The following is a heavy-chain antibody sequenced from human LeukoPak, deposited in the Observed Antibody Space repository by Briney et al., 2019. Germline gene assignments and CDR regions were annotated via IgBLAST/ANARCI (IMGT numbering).Heavy chain of an antibody. V-gene: IGHV4-34*01. CDR3: ARGYAVEMATILAYFDY. CDR1: GGSISSYY. Sequence: SETLSLTCTVSGGSISSYYWSWIRQPAGKGLEWIGEINHSGSTNYNPSLKSRVTISVDTSKNQFSLKLSSVTAADTAVYYCARGYAVEMATILAYFDYWGQGTLVTVSS. J-gene: IGHJ4*02. CDR2: INHSGST. D-gene: IGHD5-24*01.